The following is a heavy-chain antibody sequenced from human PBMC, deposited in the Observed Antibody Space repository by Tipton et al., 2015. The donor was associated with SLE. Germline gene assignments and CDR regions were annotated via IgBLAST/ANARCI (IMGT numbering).Heavy chain of an antibody. CDR1: GFTVSSNY. V-gene: IGHV4-59*02. J-gene: IGHJ1*01. CDR3: ARAALRYSSSWQYFQH. CDR2: IYYSGST. Sequence: LRLSCAASGFTVSSNYRSWIRQPPGKGLEWIGYIYYSGSTNYNPSLKSRVTISVDTSKNQFSLKLSSVTAADTAVYYCARAALRYSSSWQYFQHWGQGTLVTVSS. D-gene: IGHD6-13*01.